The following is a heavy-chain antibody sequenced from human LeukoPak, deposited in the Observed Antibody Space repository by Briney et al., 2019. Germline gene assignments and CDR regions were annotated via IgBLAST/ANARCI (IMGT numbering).Heavy chain of an antibody. D-gene: IGHD2-15*01. CDR2: ISDSGGST. Sequence: GGSLRLSCSASGFPFSSYAMHWVRQAPGKGLEYVSAISDSGGSTYYADSVKGRFTISRDNSENTLYLQMSSLRAEDAAVYFCVRGYSFGPYGMDVWGQGTTVTVSS. CDR3: VRGYSFGPYGMDV. CDR1: GFPFSSYA. J-gene: IGHJ6*02. V-gene: IGHV3-64D*09.